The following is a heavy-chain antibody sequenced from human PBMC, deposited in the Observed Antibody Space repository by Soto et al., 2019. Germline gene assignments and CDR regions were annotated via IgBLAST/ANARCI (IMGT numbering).Heavy chain of an antibody. CDR3: ARDLSSSWFPGAFDI. Sequence: PGGSLRLSCAASGFTFSSYSMNWVRQAPGKGLEWVSSISSSSSYVYYADSVKGRFTISRDNAKNSLYLQMNSLRAEDTAVYYCARDLSSSWFPGAFDIWGQGTMVTVSS. CDR2: ISSSSSYV. V-gene: IGHV3-21*01. CDR1: GFTFSSYS. D-gene: IGHD6-13*01. J-gene: IGHJ3*02.